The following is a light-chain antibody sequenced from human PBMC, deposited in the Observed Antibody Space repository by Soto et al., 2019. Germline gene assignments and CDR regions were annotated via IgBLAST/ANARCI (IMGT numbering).Light chain of an antibody. Sequence: QSALTQPASVSGSPGQSVAISCTGTSSDVGAYNYISWYQQHPGKAPKLLLSEVSNRPSGVSDRFSGSKSGNTASLTISRLQDEEEAAHYCSSLTTRFTYVFGTGTKVTV. CDR1: SSDVGAYNY. CDR2: EVS. V-gene: IGLV2-14*01. J-gene: IGLJ1*01. CDR3: SSLTTRFTYV.